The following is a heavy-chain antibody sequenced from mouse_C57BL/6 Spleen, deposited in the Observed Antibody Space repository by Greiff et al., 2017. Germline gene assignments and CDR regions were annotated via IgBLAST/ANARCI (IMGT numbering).Heavy chain of an antibody. CDR2: ISSGGSYT. CDR3: ARQGLRGAMDY. D-gene: IGHD1-1*01. CDR1: GFTFSSYG. Sequence: DVKLVESGGDLVKPGGSLKLSCAASGFTFSSYGMSWVRQTPDKRLEWVATISSGGSYTYYPDSVKGRFTISRDNAKNTLYLQMSSLKSEDTAMYYCARQGLRGAMDYWGQGTSVTVSS. V-gene: IGHV5-6*02. J-gene: IGHJ4*01.